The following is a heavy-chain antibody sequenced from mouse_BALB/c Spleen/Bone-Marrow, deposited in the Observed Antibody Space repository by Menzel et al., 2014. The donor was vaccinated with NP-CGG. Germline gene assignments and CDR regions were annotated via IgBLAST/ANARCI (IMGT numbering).Heavy chain of an antibody. CDR3: ARKGAMITHYYAMDY. CDR2: ISNDSSTI. CDR1: GFTFSSFG. J-gene: IGHJ4*01. Sequence: EVQLVESGGGLVQPGRSRKLSCAASGFTFSSFGMHWVRQAPEKGLEWVAYISNDSSTIYYADTVKGRFTISRDNPKNTLFLQMTSLRSEDTAMYYCARKGAMITHYYAMDYWGQGTSVTVSS. V-gene: IGHV5-17*02. D-gene: IGHD2-4*01.